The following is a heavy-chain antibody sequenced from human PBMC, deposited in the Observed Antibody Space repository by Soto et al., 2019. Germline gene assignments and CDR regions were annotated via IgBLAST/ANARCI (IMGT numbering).Heavy chain of an antibody. D-gene: IGHD1-20*01. CDR2: ISGSGSNT. V-gene: IGHV3-23*01. CDR3: AKQAPGMFDY. Sequence: GGSLRLSCAASGFPFSSSWMHWVRQAPGKGLEWVSAISGSGSNTFYADSVKGRFSISRDNSKNTLYLQMNSLRPEDTAVYYCAKQAPGMFDYWGQGTQVTVSS. CDR1: GFPFSSSW. J-gene: IGHJ4*02.